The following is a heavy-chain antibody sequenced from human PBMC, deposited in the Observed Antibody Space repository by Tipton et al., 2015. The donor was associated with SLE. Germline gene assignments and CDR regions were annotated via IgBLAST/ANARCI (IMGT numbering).Heavy chain of an antibody. V-gene: IGHV4-59*02. CDR1: GHSVTIYS. CDR2: VSNTGGT. J-gene: IGHJ3*02. CDR3: ARRGWVDAFDI. D-gene: IGHD6-19*01. Sequence: TLSLTCSVSGHSVTIYSWSWIRQTPLKGLEWIGYVSNTGGTNYNPSLKSRVTMSVDTSRKQFSLKLTSVTAADTAVYYCARRGWVDAFDIWGQGTMVIVSS.